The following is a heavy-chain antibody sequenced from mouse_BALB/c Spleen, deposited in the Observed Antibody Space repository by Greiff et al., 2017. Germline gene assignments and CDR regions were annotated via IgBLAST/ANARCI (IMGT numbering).Heavy chain of an antibody. CDR1: GFTFSSYA. CDR2: ISSGGST. D-gene: IGHD1-2*01. Sequence: EVNVVESGGGLVKPGGSLKLSCAASGFTFSSYAMSWVRQTPEKRLEWVASISSGGSTYYPDSVKGRFTISRDNARNILYLQMSSLRSEDTAMYYCARARTTANYFDYWGQGTTLTVSS. CDR3: ARARTTANYFDY. J-gene: IGHJ2*01. V-gene: IGHV5-6-5*01.